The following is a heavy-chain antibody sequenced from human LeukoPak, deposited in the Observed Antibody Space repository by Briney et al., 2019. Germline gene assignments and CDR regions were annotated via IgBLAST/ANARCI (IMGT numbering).Heavy chain of an antibody. J-gene: IGHJ4*02. CDR1: GYTFTGYY. CDR3: ARDTVAGLYYFDY. CDR2: INPNSGGT. Sequence: ASVEVSCKASGYTFTGYYMHWVRQAPGQGLEWMGWINPNSGGTNYAQKFQGRVTMTRDTSISTAYMELSRLRSDDTAVYYCARDTVAGLYYFDYWGQGTLVTVSS. D-gene: IGHD6-19*01. V-gene: IGHV1-2*02.